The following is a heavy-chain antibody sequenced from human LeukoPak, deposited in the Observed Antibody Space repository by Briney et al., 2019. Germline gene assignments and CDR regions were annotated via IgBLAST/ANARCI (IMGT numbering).Heavy chain of an antibody. J-gene: IGHJ3*02. CDR1: GGAFSSYA. CDR3: ARRRLTGDAFDI. V-gene: IGHV1-2*04. D-gene: IGHD1-20*01. Sequence: GASVKVSCKASGGAFSSYAISWVRQAPGQGLEWMGWVNPNNGGTNYAQKFQGWVTMTRDTSISTAYMELSRLRSDDTAVYYCARRRLTGDAFDIWGQGTMVTVSS. CDR2: VNPNNGGT.